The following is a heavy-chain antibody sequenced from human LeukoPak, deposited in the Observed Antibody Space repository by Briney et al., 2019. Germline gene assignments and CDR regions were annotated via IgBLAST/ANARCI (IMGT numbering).Heavy chain of an antibody. CDR3: AREYSSGWYRAFDY. CDR1: GSSISGYY. V-gene: IGHV4-59*01. D-gene: IGHD6-19*01. J-gene: IGHJ4*02. CDR2: IYYSGST. Sequence: SETLSLTCTVSGSSISGYYWSWIRQPPGKGLEWIGYIYYSGSTNYNPSLKSRVTISVDTSKNQFSLKLTSVTAADTAVYYCAREYSSGWYRAFDYWGQGTLVTVSS.